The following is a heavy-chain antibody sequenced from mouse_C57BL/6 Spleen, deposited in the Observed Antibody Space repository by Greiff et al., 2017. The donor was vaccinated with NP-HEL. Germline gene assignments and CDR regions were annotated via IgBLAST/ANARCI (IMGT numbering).Heavy chain of an antibody. J-gene: IGHJ4*01. CDR1: GFTFSDYY. CDR3: ARDHYYYGSSIYAMDY. V-gene: IGHV5-16*01. Sequence: EVKLVESEGGLVQPGSSMKLSCTASGFTFSDYYMAWVRQVPEKGLEWVANINYDGSSTYYLDSLNSRFIISRDNAKNILYLQMSSLKSEDTATYYCARDHYYYGSSIYAMDYWGQGTSVTVSS. D-gene: IGHD1-1*01. CDR2: INYDGSST.